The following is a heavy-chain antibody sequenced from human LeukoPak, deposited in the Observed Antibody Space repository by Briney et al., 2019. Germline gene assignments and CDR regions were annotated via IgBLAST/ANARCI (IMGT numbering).Heavy chain of an antibody. CDR1: EYSFTSHW. CDR3: ARNIQRYCSGGSCYSNWYFDL. V-gene: IGHV5-51*01. D-gene: IGHD2-15*01. J-gene: IGHJ2*01. CDR2: IYPGDSDT. Sequence: GEPLKISCKGSEYSFTSHWIGWVRQIPGKDLEWMGVIYPGDSDTRYSPSFQGQVTISADKSISTAYLQWNSLKASDTAMYYCARNIQRYCSGGSCYSNWYFDLWGRGTLVTVSS.